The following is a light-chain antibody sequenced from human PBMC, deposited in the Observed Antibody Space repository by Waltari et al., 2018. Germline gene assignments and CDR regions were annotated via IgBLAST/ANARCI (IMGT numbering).Light chain of an antibody. V-gene: IGKV1-39*01. CDR3: QQSYRPPFT. CDR2: TAS. Sequence: DIQMTQSPSSLSASVGDRVTITCRASQSISYYLSWYQQGPGKDPALLIYTASNSQSGVPSRFSGVGSGTDFTLTISSLQPEDFGTYYCQQSYRPPFTFGPGTKVDI. J-gene: IGKJ3*01. CDR1: QSISYY.